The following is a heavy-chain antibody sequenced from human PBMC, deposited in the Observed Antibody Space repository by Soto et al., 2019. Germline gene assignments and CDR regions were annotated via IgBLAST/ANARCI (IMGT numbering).Heavy chain of an antibody. D-gene: IGHD3-22*01. J-gene: IGHJ4*02. V-gene: IGHV3-30-3*01. CDR1: GFTFSTLA. Sequence: PGGSLRLSCAASGFTFSTLAMHWVRQAPGKGLDWVAVISYDGSNKYYADSVKGRFTISRDNSKNTLYLQMNSLRAEDTAVYYCARDPAGGSGYYYLFDYWGQGTLVTVS. CDR3: ARDPAGGSGYYYLFDY. CDR2: ISYDGSNK.